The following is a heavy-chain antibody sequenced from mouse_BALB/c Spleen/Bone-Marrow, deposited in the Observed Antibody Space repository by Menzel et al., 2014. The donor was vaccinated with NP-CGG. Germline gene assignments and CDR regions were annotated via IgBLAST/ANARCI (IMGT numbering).Heavy chain of an antibody. CDR2: IDISDSYY. J-gene: IGHJ2*01. CDR1: GHTFTDHW. Sequence: QVQLQQSGAEPVLPGASVKLSCTASGHTFTDHWMHWVQQRPGQGLEWIGAIDISDSYYTSNHKFKGKATLTVAESSSTAYMQPSRLTSEDSAVYYCARGGANVDYWGEGTTLTVSS. CDR3: ARGGANVDY. V-gene: IGHV1-69*01.